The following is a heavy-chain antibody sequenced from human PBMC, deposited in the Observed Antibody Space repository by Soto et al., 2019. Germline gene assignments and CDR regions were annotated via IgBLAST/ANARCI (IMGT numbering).Heavy chain of an antibody. V-gene: IGHV4-59*12. Sequence: SETLSLTCIVSGGSISNYYWSWIRQPPGKGLEWIGYIYYSGNTNYNPSLKSRVTISVDTSKNQFSLKLSSVTAADTAVYYCARGLCSGGSCYSFDYWGQGTLVTVSS. CDR3: ARGLCSGGSCYSFDY. D-gene: IGHD2-15*01. CDR2: IYYSGNT. J-gene: IGHJ4*02. CDR1: GGSISNYY.